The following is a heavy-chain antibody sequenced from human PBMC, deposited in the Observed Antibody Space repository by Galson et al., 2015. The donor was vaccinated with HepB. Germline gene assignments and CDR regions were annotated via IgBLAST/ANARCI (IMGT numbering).Heavy chain of an antibody. CDR2: ISSSSSTI. D-gene: IGHD5-12*01. Sequence: SLRLSCAASGFTFSSYSMNWVRQAPGKGLEWVSYISSSSSTIYYADSVKGRFTISRDNAKNSLYLQMNSLRDEDTAVYYCARLYSGYDPPVYYYYYYGMDVWGQGTTVTVSS. CDR3: ARLYSGYDPPVYYYYYYGMDV. J-gene: IGHJ6*02. V-gene: IGHV3-48*02. CDR1: GFTFSSYS.